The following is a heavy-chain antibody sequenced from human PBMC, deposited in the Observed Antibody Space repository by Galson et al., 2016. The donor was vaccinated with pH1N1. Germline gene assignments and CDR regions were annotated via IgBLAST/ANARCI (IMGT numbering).Heavy chain of an antibody. J-gene: IGHJ6*02. Sequence: SLILSCAASGFTFHADTMHWVRHTPGKGLEWVSLVRWDGGSTYYADYVKGRFTVSRDSSKNSLYLQMNSLRSEDTALYYCAKEIQRGSYGMDVWGRGTTVTVSS. CDR3: AKEIQRGSYGMDV. D-gene: IGHD3-16*01. CDR1: GFTFHADT. V-gene: IGHV3-43*01. CDR2: VRWDGGST.